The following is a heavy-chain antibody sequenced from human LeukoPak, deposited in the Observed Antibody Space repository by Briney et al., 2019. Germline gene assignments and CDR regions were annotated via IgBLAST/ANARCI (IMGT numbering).Heavy chain of an antibody. V-gene: IGHV3-30-3*01. D-gene: IGHD3-22*01. CDR2: LSYDGNNK. CDR1: GFTFSSYA. CDR3: ARVFPQYYYHNSDYIGVDY. Sequence: PGGSLRLSCAASGFTFSSYAMHWVRQAPGKGLEWVAVLSYDGNNKYYADSVKGRFTISRDNSKNMLYLQMNSLRAEDTAVYYCARVFPQYYYHNSDYIGVDYWGQGTLVTVSS. J-gene: IGHJ4*02.